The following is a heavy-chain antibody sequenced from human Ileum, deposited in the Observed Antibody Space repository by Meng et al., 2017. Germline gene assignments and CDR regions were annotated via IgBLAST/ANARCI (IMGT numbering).Heavy chain of an antibody. CDR2: IWGDGSIQ. V-gene: IGHV3-33*01. CDR1: GFSFSGYG. J-gene: IGHJ4*02. CDR3: ATDSGGSPFDY. D-gene: IGHD2-15*01. Sequence: GESLKISCVASGFSFSGYGMHWVRQAPGKGLEWVAVIWGDGSIQKYADSVKGRFVISRDDSRKTLYLQMDSLRVEDTAVYYCATDSGGSPFDYWGQGSLVTVS.